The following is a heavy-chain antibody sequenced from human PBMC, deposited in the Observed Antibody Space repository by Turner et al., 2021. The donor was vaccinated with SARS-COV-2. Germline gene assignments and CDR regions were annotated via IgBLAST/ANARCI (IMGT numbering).Heavy chain of an antibody. CDR2: FDPEDGET. J-gene: IGHJ5*02. D-gene: IGHD6-13*01. CDR1: GYTRTELS. V-gene: IGHV1-24*01. Sequence: QVQLVQSGAAVTKPGASVKVSCKVSGYTRTELSMHWVRQAPGKGLEWMGGFDPEDGETIYAQKFQGRVTMTEDTSTDTAYMELSSLRSEDTAVYYCATAPPIAAAGRWFDPWGQGTLVTVSS. CDR3: ATAPPIAAAGRWFDP.